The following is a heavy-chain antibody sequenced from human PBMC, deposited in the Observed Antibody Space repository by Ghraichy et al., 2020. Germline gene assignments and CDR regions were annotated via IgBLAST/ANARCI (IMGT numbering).Heavy chain of an antibody. V-gene: IGHV2-5*02. CDR1: GFSLSTSGVG. D-gene: IGHD3-10*01. CDR3: AHRRVTVARKFNAFDI. Sequence: SGPTLVKPTQTLTLTCTFSGFSLSTSGVGVGWIRQPPGKALEWLALFYWDDDKRYSPSLKSRLTITKDNSKNQVVLTMTNMDPVDTATYYCAHRRVTVARKFNAFDIWGQGTMGTVSS. J-gene: IGHJ3*02. CDR2: FYWDDDK.